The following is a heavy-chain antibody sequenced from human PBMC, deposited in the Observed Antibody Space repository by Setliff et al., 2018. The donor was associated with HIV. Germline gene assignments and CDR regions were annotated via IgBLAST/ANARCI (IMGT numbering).Heavy chain of an antibody. J-gene: IGHJ4*02. CDR2: VHYSGSI. CDR3: VRPSLGIGGGSIFHN. V-gene: IGHV4-39*01. CDR1: GGSISGSNYY. D-gene: IGHD3-3*01. Sequence: SETLSLTCTVFGGSISGSNYYWGWIRQPPGKGLEWIANVHYSGSIYFNPSLRSRVAISVDTSHNQFSLRLRPVTAADTAVYYCVRPSLGIGGGSIFHNWGQGTLVTVSS.